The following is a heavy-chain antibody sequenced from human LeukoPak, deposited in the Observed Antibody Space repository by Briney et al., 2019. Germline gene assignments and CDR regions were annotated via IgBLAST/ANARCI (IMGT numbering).Heavy chain of an antibody. V-gene: IGHV4-39*01. Sequence: SETPSLTCTVSGGSISSTSYFWGWIRQPPGKGLEWIGSIYYSGTTYYSPSLKSRVTISVHTSQNQFSLKLSSVTAADTAVYYCARQQCNGGSCYSRAIWFDPWGQGTLVTVSS. CDR1: GGSISSTSYF. D-gene: IGHD2-15*01. CDR2: IYYSGTT. J-gene: IGHJ5*02. CDR3: ARQQCNGGSCYSRAIWFDP.